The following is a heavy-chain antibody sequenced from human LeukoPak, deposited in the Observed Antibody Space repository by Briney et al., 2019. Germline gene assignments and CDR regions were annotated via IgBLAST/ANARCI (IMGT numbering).Heavy chain of an antibody. Sequence: PSETLSLTCTVSGGSISGGGYYWSWIRQHPGKGLEWIGYIYYSGSTYYNPSLKSRVTISVDTSKNQFSLKLSSVTAADTAVYYCARIRNSSSPIDYWGQGTLVTVSS. CDR2: IYYSGST. CDR1: GGSISGGGYY. D-gene: IGHD6-6*01. J-gene: IGHJ4*02. CDR3: ARIRNSSSPIDY. V-gene: IGHV4-31*03.